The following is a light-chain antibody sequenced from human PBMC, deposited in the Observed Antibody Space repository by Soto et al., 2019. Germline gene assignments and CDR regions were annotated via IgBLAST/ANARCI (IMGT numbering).Light chain of an antibody. Sequence: SVLTQPASVSGSPGQSITISCTGTSSDVGDYNYVSWYQQHPGKAPKLMIYEVSNRPSGVSNRFSGSKSGNTASLTISGLQAEDEADYYCSSCSSCSTRSTRVFGTGTKVTVL. CDR3: SSCSSCSTRSTRV. CDR1: SSDVGDYNY. V-gene: IGLV2-14*01. J-gene: IGLJ1*01. CDR2: EVS.